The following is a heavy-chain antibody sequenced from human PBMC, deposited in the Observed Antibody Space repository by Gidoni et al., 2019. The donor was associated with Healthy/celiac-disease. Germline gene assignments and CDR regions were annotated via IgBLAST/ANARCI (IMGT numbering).Heavy chain of an antibody. Sequence: EVQLAQSGAEVTKLGLSLKTSGKAFGYRSTSYWIGWVRQMPGKGLEWMGVIYPGDSNTRYGPTFQGQVTISADKSISTAYLQLSSLRASDTAMYYCARLRSGIAVAPAADWGQGTLVTVSS. CDR1: GYRSTSYW. CDR3: ARLRSGIAVAPAAD. V-gene: IGHV5-51*01. J-gene: IGHJ4*01. CDR2: IYPGDSNT. D-gene: IGHD6-19*01.